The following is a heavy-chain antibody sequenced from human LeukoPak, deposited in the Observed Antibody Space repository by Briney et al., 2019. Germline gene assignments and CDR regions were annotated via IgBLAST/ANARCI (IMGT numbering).Heavy chain of an antibody. CDR2: IWSDGSYR. J-gene: IGHJ4*02. D-gene: IGHD4-23*01. CDR1: GFTFSSYD. V-gene: IGHV3-33*01. Sequence: PGGSLRLSCAASGFTFSSYDMHWVRQAPGKGLEWVAVIWSDGSYRHYADSVKGRFTISRDNSKNTLYLQMNSLRAEDTAVYYCAREELNSLDYWGQGTLVTVSS. CDR3: AREELNSLDY.